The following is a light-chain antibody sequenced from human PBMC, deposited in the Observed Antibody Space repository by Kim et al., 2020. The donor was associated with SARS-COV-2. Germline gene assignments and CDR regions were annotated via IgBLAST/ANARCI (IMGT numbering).Light chain of an antibody. J-gene: IGKJ1*01. CDR1: QGISND. CDR2: AAS. CDR3: QKYNNAPWT. Sequence: DSQMTQSPSSLSASVGDRVTITCRASQGISNDLAWYQQKPGKAPKLLIYAASALQSGVPSRFSGSGSGTDFTLTITRLQPEDVATYYCQKYNNAPWTFGQGTKVDIK. V-gene: IGKV1-27*01.